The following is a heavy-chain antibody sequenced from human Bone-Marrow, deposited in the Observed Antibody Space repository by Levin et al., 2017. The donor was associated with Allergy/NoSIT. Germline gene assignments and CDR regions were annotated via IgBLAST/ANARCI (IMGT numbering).Heavy chain of an antibody. CDR3: AREAGTFSLTADY. V-gene: IGHV3-33*01. Sequence: GESLKISCEASGFIFSHYAMHWVRQSPGQGLQWVAVIWADGTTKYYADSVKGRFTIWRDISQNTLYLQMNTLTADDTAVYYCAREAGTFSLTADYWGQGTLLTVSS. J-gene: IGHJ4*02. D-gene: IGHD2/OR15-2a*01. CDR2: IWADGTTK. CDR1: GFIFSHYA.